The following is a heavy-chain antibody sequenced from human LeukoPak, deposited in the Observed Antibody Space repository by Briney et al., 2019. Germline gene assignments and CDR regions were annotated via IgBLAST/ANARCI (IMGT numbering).Heavy chain of an antibody. D-gene: IGHD2-15*01. V-gene: IGHV3-30*04. CDR3: ARSQVSVVVVGAVDY. CDR2: ISYDGSNK. Sequence: GRSLRLSCAASGSTFSSYAMHWVRQAPGKGLEWVAVISYDGSNKYYADSVKGRFTISRDNSKNTLYLQMNSLRAEDTAVYYCARSQVSVVVVGAVDYWGQGTLVTVSS. CDR1: GSTFSSYA. J-gene: IGHJ4*02.